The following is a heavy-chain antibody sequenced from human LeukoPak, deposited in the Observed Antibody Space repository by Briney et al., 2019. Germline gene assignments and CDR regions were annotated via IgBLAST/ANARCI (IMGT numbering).Heavy chain of an antibody. Sequence: QSGEPLRLSCAASGFTFSSYEMIWLRQAPGKGLEWVSYISSSGSTIYYAHSVKGRFTISRDNAKDSLYLQMNSLRAEDTAVYYCAELGITMIGGVWGKGTTVTISS. CDR2: ISSSGSTI. CDR3: AELGITMIGGV. V-gene: IGHV3-48*03. CDR1: GFTFSSYE. J-gene: IGHJ6*04. D-gene: IGHD3-10*02.